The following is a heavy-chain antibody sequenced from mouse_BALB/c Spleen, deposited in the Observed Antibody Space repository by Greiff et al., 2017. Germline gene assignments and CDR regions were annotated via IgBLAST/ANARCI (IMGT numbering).Heavy chain of an antibody. CDR1: GYTFTSYW. CDR3: ARGTTATGFDY. CDR2: INPSNGRT. Sequence: QVQLQQSGAELVKPGASVKLSCKASGYTFTSYWMHWVKQRPGQGLEWIGEINPSNGRTNYNEKFKSKATLTVDKSSSTAYMQLSSLTSEDSAVYYCARGTTATGFDYWGQGTTLTVSS. V-gene: IGHV1S81*02. D-gene: IGHD1-2*01. J-gene: IGHJ2*01.